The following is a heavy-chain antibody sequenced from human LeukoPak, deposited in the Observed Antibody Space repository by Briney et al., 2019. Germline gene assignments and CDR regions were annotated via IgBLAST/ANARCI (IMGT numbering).Heavy chain of an antibody. D-gene: IGHD2-21*01. J-gene: IGHJ4*02. CDR3: ARRLGRSFDY. Sequence: QPGGSLRFSCAASGFTFSSYAMHWVRQAPGKGLEWVAVISYDGSNKYYADSVKGRFTISRDNSKNTLYLQMNSLRAEDTAMYYCARRLGRSFDYWGQGTLVTVSS. CDR1: GFTFSSYA. CDR2: ISYDGSNK. V-gene: IGHV3-30*04.